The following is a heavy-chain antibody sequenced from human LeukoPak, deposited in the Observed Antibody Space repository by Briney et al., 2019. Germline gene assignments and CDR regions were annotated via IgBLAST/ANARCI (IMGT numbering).Heavy chain of an antibody. J-gene: IGHJ4*02. CDR3: ARDGGSRSSPLDSDY. Sequence: PSETLSLTCTVSGASISSYYWSWSRQPPGKGLEWIGCISYSGSTNYNPSLKSRVTISVDTSKNQFSLKLSSVTAADTAVYYCARDGGSRSSPLDSDYWGQGTLVTVSS. CDR1: GASISSYY. V-gene: IGHV4-59*01. D-gene: IGHD3-10*01. CDR2: ISYSGST.